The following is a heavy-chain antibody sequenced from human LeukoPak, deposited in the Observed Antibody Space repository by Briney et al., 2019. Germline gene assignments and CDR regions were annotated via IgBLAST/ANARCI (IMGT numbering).Heavy chain of an antibody. Sequence: HGASLQISCKGSGYSFTNFWIGWVRQMPGKGLEWMGIIYPGDSDTRYSPSFQGQVTISADKSISTAYLQWSSLKASDTAMYYCARPPTTSTTPFDYWGQGTLVTVSS. CDR1: GYSFTNFW. CDR2: IYPGDSDT. J-gene: IGHJ4*02. D-gene: IGHD1-7*01. V-gene: IGHV5-51*01. CDR3: ARPPTTSTTPFDY.